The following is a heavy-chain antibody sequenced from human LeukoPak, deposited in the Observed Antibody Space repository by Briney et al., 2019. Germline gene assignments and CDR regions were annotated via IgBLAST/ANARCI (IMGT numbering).Heavy chain of an antibody. D-gene: IGHD4-23*01. CDR2: IKQDGSEK. Sequence: GGSLRLSCAASGFTFSGYWMTWVRQAPGKGLEWVANIKQDGSEKYYVDSVKGRFTISRDNAKNSLYLQMNSLRAEDTAVCYCGRDPGNTANEYWGQGTLAPAPS. V-gene: IGHV3-7*04. CDR1: GFTFSGYW. CDR3: GRDPGNTANEY. J-gene: IGHJ4*02.